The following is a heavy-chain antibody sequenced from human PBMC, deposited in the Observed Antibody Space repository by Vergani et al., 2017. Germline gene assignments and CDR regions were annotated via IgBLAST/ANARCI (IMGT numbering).Heavy chain of an antibody. CDR1: VFTFSSYS. V-gene: IGHV3-21*05. CDR3: ARVLWSLQRDWLLYYYYYYYGMDV. D-gene: IGHD3-9*01. J-gene: IGHJ6*02. CDR2: ISSSSSYI. Sequence: EVQLVESGGGLVQPGGSLRLSCAASVFTFSSYSMNWVRQAPGKGLEWVSYISSSSSYIYYADSVKGRFTISRDNAKNSLYLQMNSLRAEDTAVYYCARVLWSLQRDWLLYYYYYYYGMDVWGQGTTVTVSS.